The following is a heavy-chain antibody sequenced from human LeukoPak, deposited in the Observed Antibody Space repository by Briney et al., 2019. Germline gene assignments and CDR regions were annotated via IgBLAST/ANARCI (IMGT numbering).Heavy chain of an antibody. CDR2: IIPIFGTA. CDR3: ARDDYDFWSGYYKSGDY. CDR1: GGTFSSYA. Sequence: SVKVSCKASGGTFSSYAISWVRQAPGQGLEWMGRIIPIFGTANYAQKFQGRVTITTDESMSTAYMELSSLRSEDTAVYYCARDDYDFWSGYYKSGDYWGQGTLVTVSS. J-gene: IGHJ4*02. D-gene: IGHD3-3*01. V-gene: IGHV1-69*05.